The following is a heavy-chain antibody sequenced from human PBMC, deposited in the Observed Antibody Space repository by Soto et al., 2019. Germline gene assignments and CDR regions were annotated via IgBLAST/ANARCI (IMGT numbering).Heavy chain of an antibody. D-gene: IGHD5-12*01. CDR1: GYTFTKYA. CDR2: INAGNGNT. V-gene: IGHV1-3*01. Sequence: QVQRVQSGAEVKKPGTSVILSCKASGYTFTKYAVQWVRQALGQRLEWMGWINAGNGNTKYSQKFQGRLTITRDASANIAYMDLRSLTSEDTAVYYCARGIWVATTASYYFDSWGQGTQVTVSP. J-gene: IGHJ4*02. CDR3: ARGIWVATTASYYFDS.